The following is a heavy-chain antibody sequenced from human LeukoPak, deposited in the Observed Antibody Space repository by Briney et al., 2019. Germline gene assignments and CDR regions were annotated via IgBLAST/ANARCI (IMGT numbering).Heavy chain of an antibody. Sequence: PGGTLRLSCAASGFTFSSYGMSWVRQAPGKGLEWVSAISGSGGSKYYADAVKGRFTISRDNSKNTLYLQMNSLRAEDTAVYYCAKDFSRIVGATKGAFDIWGQGTMVTVSS. CDR2: ISGSGGSK. CDR1: GFTFSSYG. V-gene: IGHV3-23*01. CDR3: AKDFSRIVGATKGAFDI. D-gene: IGHD1-26*01. J-gene: IGHJ3*02.